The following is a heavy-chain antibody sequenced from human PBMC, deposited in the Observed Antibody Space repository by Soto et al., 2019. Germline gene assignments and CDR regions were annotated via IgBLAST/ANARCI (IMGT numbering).Heavy chain of an antibody. CDR1: GFTFSSYE. D-gene: IGHD6-19*01. CDR3: ARQSSGWPDFDY. J-gene: IGHJ4*02. V-gene: IGHV3-48*03. CDR2: ISSSGSTI. Sequence: GGSLRLSCAASGFTFSSYEMNWVRQAPGKGLEWVSYISSSGSTIYYADSVKGRFTISRDNAKNSLYLQMNSLRAEDTAVYYCARQSSGWPDFDYWGQGTLVTVS.